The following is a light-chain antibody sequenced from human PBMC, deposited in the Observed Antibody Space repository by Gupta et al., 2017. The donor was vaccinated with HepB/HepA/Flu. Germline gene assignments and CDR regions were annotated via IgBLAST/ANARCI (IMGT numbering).Light chain of an antibody. CDR3: QQYVSSPVT. Sequence: EIVLTPSPGTLSLSPGERATLSCRASQSVSSSYLAWYQQKPGQAPRLLIYGASSRATDIPDRFSGSGSGTDFTLTISRREPEDFAVYYCQQYVSSPVTFGQGTRLDIE. CDR1: QSVSSSY. CDR2: GAS. V-gene: IGKV3-20*01. J-gene: IGKJ5*01.